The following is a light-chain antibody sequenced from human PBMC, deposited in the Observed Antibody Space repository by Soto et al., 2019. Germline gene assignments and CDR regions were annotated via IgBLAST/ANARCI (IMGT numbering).Light chain of an antibody. Sequence: DLQMTQSPSTLSASVGARVTITCRASQRISTWLAWYQQKPGKATKLLLYKVSNLNIGVPSRFSGSRSRTDFTLTISILQPDDFATYYCQQYDTYSPAFTFGPGTKVDRK. J-gene: IGKJ3*01. CDR2: KVS. V-gene: IGKV1-5*03. CDR1: QRISTW. CDR3: QQYDTYSPAFT.